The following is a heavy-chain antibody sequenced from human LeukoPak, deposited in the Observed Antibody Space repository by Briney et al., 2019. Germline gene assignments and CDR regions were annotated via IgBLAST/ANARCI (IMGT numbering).Heavy chain of an antibody. CDR1: GGSFSGYY. D-gene: IGHD3-22*01. Sequence: TPSETLSLTCAVYGGSFSGYYWSWIRQPPGKGLEWIGEINHSGSTYYNPSLKSRVTISVDTSKNQFSLKLSSVTAADTAVYYCARGKMKTYYYDSSGYYYFDYWGQGTLVTVSS. V-gene: IGHV4-34*09. CDR3: ARGKMKTYYYDSSGYYYFDY. J-gene: IGHJ4*02. CDR2: INHSGST.